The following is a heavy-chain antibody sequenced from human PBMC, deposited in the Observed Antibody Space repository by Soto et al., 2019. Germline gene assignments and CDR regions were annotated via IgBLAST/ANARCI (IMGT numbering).Heavy chain of an antibody. V-gene: IGHV3-9*01. J-gene: IGHJ6*03. D-gene: IGHD4-17*01. CDR3: AKDGAKGRAYYYMDV. Sequence: GGSLRLSCAASGFTFDDYAMHWVRQAPGKGLEWVSGISWNSGSIGYADSVKGRFTISRDNAKNSLYLQMNSLRAEDTALYYCAKDGAKGRAYYYMDVWGKGTTVTVSS. CDR2: ISWNSGSI. CDR1: GFTFDDYA.